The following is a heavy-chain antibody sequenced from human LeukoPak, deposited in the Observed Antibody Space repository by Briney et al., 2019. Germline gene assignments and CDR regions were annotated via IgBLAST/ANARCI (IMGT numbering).Heavy chain of an antibody. V-gene: IGHV3-30*02. CDR3: AKSGTVNEIEYFQH. Sequence: GGSLRLSCAASGFTFSSYGMHWVRQAPGKGLEWVAFIRYDGSNKYYADSVKGRFTISRDNSKNTLYLQMNSLRAEDTAVYYCAKSGTVNEIEYFQHWGQGTLVTVSS. J-gene: IGHJ1*01. D-gene: IGHD4-17*01. CDR2: IRYDGSNK. CDR1: GFTFSSYG.